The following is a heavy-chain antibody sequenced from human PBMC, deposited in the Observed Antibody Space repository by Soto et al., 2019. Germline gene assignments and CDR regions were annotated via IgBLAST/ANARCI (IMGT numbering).Heavy chain of an antibody. CDR1: GGSISSYY. D-gene: IGHD3-22*01. CDR2: IYTSGST. Sequence: ETLSLTCTVSGGSISSYYWSWIRQPAGKGLEWIGRIYTSGSTNYNPSLKSRVTMSVDTSKNQFSLQLSGLRDDDTAVYYCARGVSYDESGHYLRLVFDYWGQGALVTVS. V-gene: IGHV4-4*07. CDR3: ARGVSYDESGHYLRLVFDY. J-gene: IGHJ4*02.